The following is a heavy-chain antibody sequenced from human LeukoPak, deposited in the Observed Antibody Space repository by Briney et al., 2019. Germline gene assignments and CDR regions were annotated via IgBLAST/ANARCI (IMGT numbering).Heavy chain of an antibody. CDR3: ARGSALMAGIYNFAY. V-gene: IGHV4-59*01. Sequence: SETLSLTCSVSSGSISGYYWDWIRQPPGKGLGWIRQIFYRGSTTYNPSLKRPVTISVDTSKNQFSLKVRSVTAADTAVYYCARGSALMAGIYNFAYWGQGRLVTVSS. D-gene: IGHD6-19*01. CDR1: SGSISGYY. CDR2: IFYRGST. J-gene: IGHJ4*02.